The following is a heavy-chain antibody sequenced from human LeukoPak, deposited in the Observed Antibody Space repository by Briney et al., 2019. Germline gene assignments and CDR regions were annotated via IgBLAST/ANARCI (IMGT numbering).Heavy chain of an antibody. CDR3: ARTNYSHNSGIDY. D-gene: IGHD3-22*01. V-gene: IGHV4-39*07. CDR2: IYYSGST. CDR1: GGSISSSSYY. Sequence: SETLSLTCTVSGGSISSSSYYWGWIRQPPGKGLEWIGSIYYSGSTYYNPSLKSRVTISVDTSKNQFSLKLSSVTAADTAVYYCARTNYSHNSGIDYWGQGTLVTVSS. J-gene: IGHJ4*02.